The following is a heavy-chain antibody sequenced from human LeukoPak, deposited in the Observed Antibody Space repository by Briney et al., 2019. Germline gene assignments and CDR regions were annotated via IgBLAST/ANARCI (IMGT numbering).Heavy chain of an antibody. V-gene: IGHV3-7*01. CDR1: GFTFSDYY. CDR2: IKQGGSEK. J-gene: IGHJ4*02. CDR3: ARLYSSGWRYFDY. D-gene: IGHD6-19*01. Sequence: GGSLRLSCVASGFTFSDYYMTWVRQPPGKGLEWVANIKQGGSEKYYVDSVKGRFTISRDNAKNSLFLQMNSLRAEDTAVYYCARLYSSGWRYFDYWGQGTLVTVSS.